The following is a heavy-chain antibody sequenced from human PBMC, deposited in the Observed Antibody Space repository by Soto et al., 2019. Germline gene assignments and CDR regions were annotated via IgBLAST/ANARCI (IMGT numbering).Heavy chain of an antibody. CDR2: ISYDGSNK. CDR1: GFTFSSYA. J-gene: IGHJ6*02. Sequence: QVQLVESGGGVVQPGRSLRLSCAASGFTFSSYAMHWVRQAPGKGLEWVAVISYDGSNKYYADSVKGRFTISRDNSKNTLYLQMNSLRAEDTAVYYCARDRGTVTTGPYYYYGMDVWGQGTTVPVSS. V-gene: IGHV3-30-3*01. CDR3: ARDRGTVTTGPYYYYGMDV. D-gene: IGHD4-4*01.